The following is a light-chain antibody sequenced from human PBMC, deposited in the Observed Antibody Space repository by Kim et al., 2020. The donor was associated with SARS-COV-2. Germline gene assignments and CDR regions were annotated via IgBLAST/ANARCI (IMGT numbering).Light chain of an antibody. CDR3: QRLRT. V-gene: IGKV1-33*01. Sequence: DIQMTQSPSSLSASVGDRVTITCQASQDISNYLNWYQQKPGKDPKLLIYDASNLETGVPSRFSGSGSGTDFTFTIRSLQPEDIATYYCQRLRTFGQGTKLEIK. CDR2: DAS. J-gene: IGKJ2*01. CDR1: QDISNY.